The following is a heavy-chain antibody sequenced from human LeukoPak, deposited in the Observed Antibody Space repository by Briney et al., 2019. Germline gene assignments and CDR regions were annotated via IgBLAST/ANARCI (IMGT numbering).Heavy chain of an antibody. CDR3: ARGPDYGDYLARIFDI. CDR1: GYTFTGYY. V-gene: IGHV1-2*02. D-gene: IGHD4-17*01. CDR2: INPNSGGT. J-gene: IGHJ3*02. Sequence: ASVKVSCKASGYTFTGYYMHWVRQAPGQGLEWMGWINPNSGGTNYAQKFQGRVTMTRDTSISIAYMELSRLRSDDTAVYYCARGPDYGDYLARIFDIWGQGTMVTVSS.